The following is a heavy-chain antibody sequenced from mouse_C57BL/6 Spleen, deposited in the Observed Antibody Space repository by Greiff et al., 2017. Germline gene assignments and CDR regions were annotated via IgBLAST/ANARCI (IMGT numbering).Heavy chain of an antibody. CDR1: GYSFTDYN. D-gene: IGHD2-2*01. J-gene: IGHJ3*01. V-gene: IGHV1-39*01. Sequence: VQLQQSGPELVKPGASVKISCKASGYSFTDYNMNWVKQSNGKSLEWIGVINPNYGTNSYNQKFKGKATLTVDQSSRTAYMQLNSLTSEDSAGYNCARRRNGFAVFAYWGQGTLGTVSA. CDR2: INPNYGTN. CDR3: ARRRNGFAVFAY.